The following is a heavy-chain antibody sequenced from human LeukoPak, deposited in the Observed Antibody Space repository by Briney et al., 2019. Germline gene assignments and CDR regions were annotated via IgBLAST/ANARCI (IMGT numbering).Heavy chain of an antibody. CDR3: ARGRGYCSSSSCYDFDY. D-gene: IGHD2-2*01. CDR1: GYSFSDYW. Sequence: GASLQISCTGSGYSFSDYWIAWVRQLPGKGLEWMGIIYPGDSETTYSPSFQGQVTTSADKPITTTFLQWSSLKASDTAMYYCARGRGYCSSSSCYDFDYWGQGTLVTVSS. J-gene: IGHJ4*02. CDR2: IYPGDSET. V-gene: IGHV5-51*04.